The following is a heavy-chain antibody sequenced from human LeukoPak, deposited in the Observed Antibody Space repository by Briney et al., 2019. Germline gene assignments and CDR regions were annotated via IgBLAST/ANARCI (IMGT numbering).Heavy chain of an antibody. CDR3: ARLEGGSYRTEYFQH. V-gene: IGHV4-61*08. CDR1: GGSISSGGYY. J-gene: IGHJ1*01. D-gene: IGHD1-26*01. Sequence: SQTLSLTCTVSGGSISSGGYYWSWIRQPPGKGLEWIGYIYYSGSTNYNPSLKSRVTISVDTSKNQFSLKLSSVTAADTAVYYCARLEGGSYRTEYFQHWGQGTLVTVSS. CDR2: IYYSGST.